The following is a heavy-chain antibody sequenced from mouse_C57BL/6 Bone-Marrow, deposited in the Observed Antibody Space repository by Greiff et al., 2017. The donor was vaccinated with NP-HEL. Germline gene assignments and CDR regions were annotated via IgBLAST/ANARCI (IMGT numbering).Heavy chain of an antibody. Sequence: EVKVEESGGGLVQPGGSLKLSCAASGFTFSDYYMYWVRQTPEKRLEWVAYISNGGGSTYYPDTVKGRFTISRDNAKNTLYLQMSRLKSEDTAMYYCARIRFDVWGTGTTVTVSS. CDR3: ARIRFDV. D-gene: IGHD1-1*01. J-gene: IGHJ1*03. CDR2: ISNGGGST. V-gene: IGHV5-12*01. CDR1: GFTFSDYY.